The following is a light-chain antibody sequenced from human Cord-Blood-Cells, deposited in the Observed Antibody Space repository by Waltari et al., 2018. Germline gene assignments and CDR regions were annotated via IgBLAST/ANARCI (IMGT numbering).Light chain of an antibody. CDR2: AAS. CDR3: QQSYSTPYT. V-gene: IGKV1-39*01. Sequence: DLQMTKSPSSLSASVRDRVTITCRVSQSISSNLNWYQQNPGNAPKLPIYAASSVQIGGLSMCIGGGSGKDFTLTISILQPEDLATFYCQQSYSTPYTFGQGTKLEIK. CDR1: QSISSN. J-gene: IGKJ2*01.